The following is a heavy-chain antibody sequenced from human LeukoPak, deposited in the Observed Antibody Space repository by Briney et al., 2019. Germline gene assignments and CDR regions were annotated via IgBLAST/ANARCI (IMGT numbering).Heavy chain of an antibody. J-gene: IGHJ4*02. CDR2: IRNKAINYAT. Sequence: AGGSLKLSCAASGFSLSGSDIHWVRQPSGKGPEWVGRIRNKAINYATAYAASVKDRFTISRDDSKNTAYLQMNSLKTEDTAVYYCTRLGDNSWGQGTLVTVSS. D-gene: IGHD2-21*01. CDR3: TRLGDNS. CDR1: GFSLSGSD. V-gene: IGHV3-73*01.